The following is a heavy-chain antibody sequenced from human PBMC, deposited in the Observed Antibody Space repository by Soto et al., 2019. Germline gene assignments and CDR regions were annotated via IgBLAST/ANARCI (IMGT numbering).Heavy chain of an antibody. CDR2: ISYDGSNK. Sequence: GGSLRLSXAASGFTFSSYAMHWVRQAPGKGLEWVAVISYDGSNKYYADSVKGRFTISRDNSKNTLYLQMNSLRAEDTAVYYCANSGSYGVGVYYYGMDVWGQGTTVTVSS. D-gene: IGHD1-26*01. V-gene: IGHV3-30-3*01. CDR3: ANSGSYGVGVYYYGMDV. J-gene: IGHJ6*02. CDR1: GFTFSSYA.